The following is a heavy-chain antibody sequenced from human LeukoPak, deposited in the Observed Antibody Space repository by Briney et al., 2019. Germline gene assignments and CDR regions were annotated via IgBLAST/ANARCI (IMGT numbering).Heavy chain of an antibody. V-gene: IGHV3-48*03. CDR1: GFTFSSYE. D-gene: IGHD3-22*01. CDR3: ARDRGEKYYYDSTFDY. J-gene: IGHJ4*02. CDR2: ISSSGSTI. Sequence: PGGSLRLSCAASGFTFSSYEMNWVRQAPGKGLEWVSYISSSGSTIYYADSVKGRFTISRDNAKNSLYLQMNSLRAEDTAVYYCARDRGEKYYYDSTFDYWGQGILITVSS.